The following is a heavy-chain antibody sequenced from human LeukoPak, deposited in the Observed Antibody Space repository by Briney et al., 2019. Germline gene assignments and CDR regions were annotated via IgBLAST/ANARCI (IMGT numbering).Heavy chain of an antibody. Sequence: APVKPSCKPAQYPFTGYYMHWVRQAPGQGVEWLGWINTTSGGTNYAQKFQGRVTMTRDTSISTAYMELSRLRSDDTAVYYCARNLGSSSPGYFDYWGQGTLVTVSS. D-gene: IGHD6-6*01. CDR3: ARNLGSSSPGYFDY. CDR2: INTTSGGT. V-gene: IGHV1-2*02. J-gene: IGHJ4*02. CDR1: QYPFTGYY.